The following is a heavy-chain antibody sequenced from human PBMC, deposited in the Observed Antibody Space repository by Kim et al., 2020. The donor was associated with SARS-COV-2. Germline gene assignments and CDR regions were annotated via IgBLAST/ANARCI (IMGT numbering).Heavy chain of an antibody. Sequence: GGSLRLSCAASGFTFSSYAMSWVRQAPGKGLEWVSVIYSGGSSTYYADSVKGRFTISRDNSKNTLYLQMNSLRAGDTAVYYCAKALVGATSETYWGQGTLVTVSS. CDR2: IYSGGSST. J-gene: IGHJ4*02. CDR3: AKALVGATSETY. CDR1: GFTFSSYA. V-gene: IGHV3-23*03. D-gene: IGHD1-26*01.